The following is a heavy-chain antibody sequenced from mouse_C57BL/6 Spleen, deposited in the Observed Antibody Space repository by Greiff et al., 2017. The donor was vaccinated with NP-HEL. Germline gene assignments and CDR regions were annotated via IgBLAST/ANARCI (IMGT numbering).Heavy chain of an antibody. CDR3: ARSQYYGSSYGFAY. D-gene: IGHD1-1*01. CDR1: GYTFTSYW. Sequence: QVQLQQPGAELVMPGASVKLSCKASGYTFTSYWMHWVKQRPGQGLEWIGEIDPSNSYTNYNQKFKGKSTLTVDKSSSTAYMQLSSLTSEDSAVYYCARSQYYGSSYGFAYWGQGTLVTVSA. V-gene: IGHV1-69*01. J-gene: IGHJ3*01. CDR2: IDPSNSYT.